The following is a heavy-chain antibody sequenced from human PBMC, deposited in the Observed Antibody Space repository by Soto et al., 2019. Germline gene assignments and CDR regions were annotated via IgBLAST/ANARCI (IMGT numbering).Heavy chain of an antibody. Sequence: EVQLLESGGGLVQPGGSVRLSCAASGFTFSGYAMSWVRQAPGKGLEWVSGISGSGDYTYYAYSVKGRFTISRDNPKNTRWLKMNSLGAEDTAVYYCGKDPRGYDYWGQGTLVTVSS. D-gene: IGHD1-1*01. CDR3: GKDPRGYDY. CDR1: GFTFSGYA. J-gene: IGHJ4*02. CDR2: ISGSGDYT. V-gene: IGHV3-23*01.